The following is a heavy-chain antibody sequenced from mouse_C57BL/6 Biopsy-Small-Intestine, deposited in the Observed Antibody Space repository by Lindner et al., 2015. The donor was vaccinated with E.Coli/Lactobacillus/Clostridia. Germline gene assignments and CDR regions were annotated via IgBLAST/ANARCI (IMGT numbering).Heavy chain of an antibody. J-gene: IGHJ1*01. CDR2: VNPNSGNT. CDR3: ARARTSTEPFDI. V-gene: IGHV1-81*01. CDR1: GYTFTSFD. Sequence: SVKVSCKASGYTFTSFDINWVRQATGQGLEWMGWVNPNSGNTGYAQSLQGRLTIAADRSTNTISMELRSLKSEDTAMYYCARARTSTEPFDIWGQGTMVTVSS. D-gene: IGHD4-1*02.